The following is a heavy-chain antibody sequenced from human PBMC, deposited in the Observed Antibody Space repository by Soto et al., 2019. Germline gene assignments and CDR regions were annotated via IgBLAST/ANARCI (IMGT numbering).Heavy chain of an antibody. V-gene: IGHV3-48*01. CDR3: ARVEYKYGSGNYPQHYFDY. CDR2: ISSSGRTI. J-gene: IGHJ4*02. D-gene: IGHD3-10*01. Sequence: GGSLRLSCAASGFTFSRYTMNWVRQAPGKGLEWVSYISSSGRTIHYADSVKGRFTISRDNAKNSLYLQVNSLRAEDTAVYYCARVEYKYGSGNYPQHYFDYWGQGTLVTVSS. CDR1: GFTFSRYT.